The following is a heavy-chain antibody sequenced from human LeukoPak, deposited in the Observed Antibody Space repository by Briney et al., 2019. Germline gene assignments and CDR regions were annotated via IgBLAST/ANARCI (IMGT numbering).Heavy chain of an antibody. CDR3: ARDQRAVARFDP. Sequence: ASVKVSCKASGYTFTGHYMHWVRQAPGQGLEWMGWINPNSGGTNYAQKFQGRVTMTRDTSISTAYMELSRLRSDDTAVYYCARDQRAVARFDPWGQGTLVTVSS. CDR1: GYTFTGHY. CDR2: INPNSGGT. D-gene: IGHD6-19*01. V-gene: IGHV1-2*02. J-gene: IGHJ5*02.